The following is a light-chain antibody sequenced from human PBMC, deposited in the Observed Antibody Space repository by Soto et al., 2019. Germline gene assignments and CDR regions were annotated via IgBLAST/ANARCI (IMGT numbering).Light chain of an antibody. V-gene: IGKV1-39*01. CDR1: QSISTY. CDR3: QQTYTTPRT. Sequence: DIQMTQSPSSLSASNGDRVTISCRASQSISTYLYWYQQKPGKAPKLLIYGSSTLQSGVPSRFSGSGSGTDFTLTISSLQPEDFATYYCQQTYTTPRTFGQGTKVEIK. J-gene: IGKJ1*01. CDR2: GSS.